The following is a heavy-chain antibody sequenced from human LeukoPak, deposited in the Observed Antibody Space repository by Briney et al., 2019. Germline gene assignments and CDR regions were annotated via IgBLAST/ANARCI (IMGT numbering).Heavy chain of an antibody. V-gene: IGHV3-74*01. Sequence: GGSLRLSCAASGFTLSGYWMHWVRQAPGKGLVWVSRIKSDGRTNYADSVKGRCTISRDNAKNTVSLQMNSLRAEATGVYLRARAQSEIGGYYPEYFRHWGQGTLVIVSS. CDR3: ARAQSEIGGYYPEYFRH. J-gene: IGHJ1*01. CDR2: IKSDGRT. CDR1: GFTLSGYW. D-gene: IGHD3-22*01.